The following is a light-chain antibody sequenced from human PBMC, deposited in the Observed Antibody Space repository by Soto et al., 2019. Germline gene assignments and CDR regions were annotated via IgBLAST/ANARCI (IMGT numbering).Light chain of an antibody. J-gene: IGKJ1*01. Sequence: EILMTQSPATLSVSPGERATLSCRASQSVSSNLAWYQQKPGQAPRLLIYGAPTRATGIPDRFSGSGSGTEFTLTINSLQSEDFAVYYCQKFDRWPWTFGQGTKVEIK. CDR2: GAP. CDR1: QSVSSN. CDR3: QKFDRWPWT. V-gene: IGKV3-15*01.